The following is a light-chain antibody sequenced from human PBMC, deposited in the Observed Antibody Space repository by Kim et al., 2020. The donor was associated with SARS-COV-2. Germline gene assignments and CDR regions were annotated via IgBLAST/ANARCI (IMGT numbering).Light chain of an antibody. CDR2: KAS. Sequence: DIQMTQSPSTLSASVGDRVTITCRASQSISSLLAWYQQKPGKAPKLLIYKASSLESGVPSRFSGSGSGTEFTLTISSLQPDDFATYYCQQYNSYSPLTFGGGTKLEI. CDR1: QSISSL. CDR3: QQYNSYSPLT. V-gene: IGKV1-5*03. J-gene: IGKJ4*01.